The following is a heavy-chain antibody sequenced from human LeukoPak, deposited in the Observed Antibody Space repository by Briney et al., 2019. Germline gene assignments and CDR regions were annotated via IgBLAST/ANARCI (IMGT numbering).Heavy chain of an antibody. CDR1: GFTFSSYA. V-gene: IGHV3-23*01. CDR3: AKDLYPPSPGIAAAGFFDY. Sequence: GGSLRLSCAASGFTFSSYAMSWVRQAPGKGLEWVSAISGSGGSTYYADSVKGRFTISRDNSKNTLYLQMNSLRAEDTAVYYCAKDLYPPSPGIAAAGFFDYWGREPWSPSPQ. CDR2: ISGSGGST. J-gene: IGHJ4*02. D-gene: IGHD6-13*01.